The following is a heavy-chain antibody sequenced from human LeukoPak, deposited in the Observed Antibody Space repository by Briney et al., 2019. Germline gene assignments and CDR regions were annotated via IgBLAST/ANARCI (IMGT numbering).Heavy chain of an antibody. CDR1: GFTFSSYS. D-gene: IGHD3-3*01. CDR2: ISGSGGST. CDR3: AKEGTYYDFWSIFDP. Sequence: GGSLRLSCAASGFTFSSYSMNWVRQAPGKGLEWVSAISGSGGSTYYADSVKGRFTISRDNSKNTLYLQMNSLRAEDTAVYYCAKEGTYYDFWSIFDPWGQGTLVTVSS. V-gene: IGHV3-23*01. J-gene: IGHJ5*02.